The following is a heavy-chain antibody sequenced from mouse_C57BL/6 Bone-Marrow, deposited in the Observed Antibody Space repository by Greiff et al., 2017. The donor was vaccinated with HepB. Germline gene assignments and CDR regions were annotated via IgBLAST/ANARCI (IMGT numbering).Heavy chain of an antibody. J-gene: IGHJ4*01. D-gene: IGHD1-1*01. CDR2: ISSGSSTI. CDR3: ARFGTTVVARVPYAMDY. Sequence: DVQLVESGGGLVKPGGSLKLSCAASGFTFSDYGMHWVRQAPEKGLEWVAYISSGSSTIYYADTVKGRFTISRDNAKNTLFLQMTSLRSEDTAMYYCARFGTTVVARVPYAMDYWGQGTSVTVSS. CDR1: GFTFSDYG. V-gene: IGHV5-17*01.